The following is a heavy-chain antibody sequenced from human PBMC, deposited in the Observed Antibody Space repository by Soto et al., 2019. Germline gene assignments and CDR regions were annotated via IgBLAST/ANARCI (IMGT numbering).Heavy chain of an antibody. CDR2: INSDGSST. Sequence: GESLKISCAASGFTFSSYWMHWVRQVPGKGLVWVSHINSDGSSTTYADPVKGRFYISRDNSKNTVSLHMNSLRAEDTSLYYCAKVRPRGPSGSFFDYWGQETPVPVSS. CDR3: AKVRPRGPSGSFFDY. J-gene: IGHJ4*02. D-gene: IGHD1-1*01. CDR1: GFTFSSYW. V-gene: IGHV3-74*01.